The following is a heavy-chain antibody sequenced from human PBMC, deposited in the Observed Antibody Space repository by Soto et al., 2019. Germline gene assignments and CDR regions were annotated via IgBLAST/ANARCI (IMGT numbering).Heavy chain of an antibody. D-gene: IGHD6-19*01. CDR2: IWYDGSNK. CDR3: ARDLGSGWYGFDY. Sequence: QVQLVESGGGVVQPGRSLRLSCAASGFTFSSYGMHWVRQAPGKGLEWVAVIWYDGSNKYYADSVKGRFTISRDNSKNTLYLQMHSLRAEDTAVYYCARDLGSGWYGFDYWGQGTLVTVSS. V-gene: IGHV3-33*01. CDR1: GFTFSSYG. J-gene: IGHJ4*02.